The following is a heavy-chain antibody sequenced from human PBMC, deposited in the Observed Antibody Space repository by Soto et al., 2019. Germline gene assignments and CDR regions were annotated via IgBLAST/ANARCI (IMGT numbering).Heavy chain of an antibody. CDR3: ASTLGYCTNGVCYPPSYGDYPTRAFDI. Sequence: QVQLQESGPGLVKPSQTLSLTCTVSGGSISSGGYYWSWIRQHPGKGLEWIGYIYYSGSTYYNPSLTSRVTISVDTSKNQFSLKLSSVTAADTAVYYCASTLGYCTNGVCYPPSYGDYPTRAFDIWGQGTMVTVSS. J-gene: IGHJ3*02. D-gene: IGHD2-8*01. V-gene: IGHV4-31*03. CDR1: GGSISSGGYY. CDR2: IYYSGST.